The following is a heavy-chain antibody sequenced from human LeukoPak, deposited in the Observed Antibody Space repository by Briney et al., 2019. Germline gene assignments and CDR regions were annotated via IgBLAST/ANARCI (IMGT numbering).Heavy chain of an antibody. J-gene: IGHJ1*01. CDR2: ISGSGAAT. CDR3: AKFSPYGGNSY. D-gene: IGHD4-23*01. CDR1: EFTGFTFSGSG. V-gene: IGHV3-23*01. Sequence: GGSLRLSCAASEFTGFTFSGSGMSWVRQGAGKGLEWVSAISGSGAATFYADSVKGRSTISRDNSKNTLYLQMNSLKVEDTALYYCAKFSPYGGNSYWGQGTLVTVSS.